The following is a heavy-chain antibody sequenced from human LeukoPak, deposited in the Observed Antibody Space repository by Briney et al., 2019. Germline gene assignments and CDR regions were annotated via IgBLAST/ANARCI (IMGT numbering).Heavy chain of an antibody. CDR2: IDWDDDK. CDR3: ARGRMCSSWHYFDY. Sequence: SGPALVKPTQTLTLTCTFSGFSLSTSGMCVSWIRQPPGKALEWLARIDWDDDKYYSTSLKTRLTISKDTSKNQVVLTMTNMDPVDTATYYCARGRMCSSWHYFDYWGQGTLVTVSS. CDR1: GFSLSTSGMC. V-gene: IGHV2-70*11. D-gene: IGHD6-13*01. J-gene: IGHJ4*02.